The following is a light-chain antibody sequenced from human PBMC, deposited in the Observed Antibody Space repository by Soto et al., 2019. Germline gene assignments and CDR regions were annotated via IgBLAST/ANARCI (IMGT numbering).Light chain of an antibody. J-gene: IGKJ2*01. Sequence: DIQMTQSPASLSASVGDRVTITCRASQTISTYLNWYQQKPGKAPRLLIYDASSLLSGVPSRFSGSGSGTDGTITIASLKKEDCSTYYCQQSDSTTYTFGQGTKVDIK. V-gene: IGKV1-39*01. CDR2: DAS. CDR1: QTISTY. CDR3: QQSDSTTYT.